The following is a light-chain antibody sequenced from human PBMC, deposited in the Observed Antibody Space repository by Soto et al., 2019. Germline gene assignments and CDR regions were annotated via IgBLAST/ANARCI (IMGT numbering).Light chain of an antibody. CDR1: QSSRNY. Sequence: AIPMTQSPSSLSASVGDRVTITCRASQSSRNYLGWYQQKPGKAPKLLIYAASRLQSGVPSRFSGSGSGTDFTLTISSLQPEDFATYYCLPNCNYPYTFGQGTKVEIK. V-gene: IGKV1-6*01. J-gene: IGKJ2*01. CDR3: LPNCNYPYT. CDR2: AAS.